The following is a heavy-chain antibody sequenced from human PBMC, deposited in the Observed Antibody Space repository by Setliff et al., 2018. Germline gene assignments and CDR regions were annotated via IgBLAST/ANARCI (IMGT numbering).Heavy chain of an antibody. J-gene: IGHJ3*02. CDR2: INPSGGLT. CDR1: GYTLSKYY. V-gene: IGHV1-46*03. Sequence: ASVKVSCKASGYTLSKYYMHWVRQAPGQGLEWMGIINPSGGLTRYAQKFQGRVTMTSDTSTNTVYLEVSSLRSEDTAVYFCARDRFYNSWSGTSITAPHDAFDIWGQGTMVTVSS. D-gene: IGHD3-3*01. CDR3: ARDRFYNSWSGTSITAPHDAFDI.